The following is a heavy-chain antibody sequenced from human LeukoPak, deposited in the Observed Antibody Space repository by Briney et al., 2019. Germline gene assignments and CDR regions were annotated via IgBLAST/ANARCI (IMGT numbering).Heavy chain of an antibody. Sequence: GASVKVSCKASGYTFTDYSIYWVRQAPGQGLEWLGWINPNSGGTNYAQKFQGRVTVTRDTSISTAYMELSRLRADDTAVFYCARGGSAWDNPFDYWGQGTLVTVSS. J-gene: IGHJ4*02. V-gene: IGHV1-2*02. CDR3: ARGGSAWDNPFDY. D-gene: IGHD6-19*01. CDR2: INPNSGGT. CDR1: GYTFTDYS.